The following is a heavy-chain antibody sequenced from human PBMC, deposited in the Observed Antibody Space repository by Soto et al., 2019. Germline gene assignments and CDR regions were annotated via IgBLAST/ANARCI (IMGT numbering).Heavy chain of an antibody. CDR1: GFTFSSYA. CDR2: ISGSGGTT. J-gene: IGHJ4*02. CDR3: AKFFVETGGSSGWPWTFHY. Sequence: EVQLLESGGGLVQPGRSLRLSCAASGFTFSSYAMSWVRQAPGKGLEWVSAISGSGGTTYYAASVKARFTISRDNSKNTLFLQMNILRAEATAVYYCAKFFVETGGSSGWPWTFHYWGQGTLVTVSS. V-gene: IGHV3-23*01. D-gene: IGHD6-25*01.